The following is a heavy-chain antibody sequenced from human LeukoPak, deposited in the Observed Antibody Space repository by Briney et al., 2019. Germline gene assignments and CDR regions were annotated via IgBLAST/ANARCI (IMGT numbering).Heavy chain of an antibody. V-gene: IGHV3-23*01. J-gene: IGHJ4*02. CDR1: GFTFSTYA. D-gene: IGHD4-17*01. CDR3: ARDSVPDYGDYVYDDY. CDR2: ISGSGRSGT. Sequence: GGSLRLSCVASGFTFSTYAMTWVRQAPGKGLEWVSVISGSGRSGTNYADSVKGRFTISRDNAKNSLYLQMNSLRAEDTAVYYCARDSVPDYGDYVYDDYWGQGTLVTVSS.